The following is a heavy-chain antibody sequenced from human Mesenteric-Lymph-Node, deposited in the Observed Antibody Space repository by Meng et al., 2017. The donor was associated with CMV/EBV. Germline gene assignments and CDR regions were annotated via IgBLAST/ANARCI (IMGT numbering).Heavy chain of an antibody. CDR2: IYYSGST. J-gene: IGHJ4*02. V-gene: IGHV4-39*07. Sequence: GSLRLSCTVSGGSISSSSYYWGWICQPPGKGLEWIGSIYYSGSTYYNPSLKSRVTISVDTSKNQFSLKLSSVTAADTAVYYCARGDITIFGVVMPDYFDYWGQGTLVTVSS. D-gene: IGHD3-3*01. CDR3: ARGDITIFGVVMPDYFDY. CDR1: GGSISSSSYY.